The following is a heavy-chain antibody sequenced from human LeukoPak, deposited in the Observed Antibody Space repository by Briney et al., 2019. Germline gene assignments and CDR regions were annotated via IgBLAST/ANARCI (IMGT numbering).Heavy chain of an antibody. V-gene: IGHV4-59*08. CDR1: GGSISSYY. J-gene: IGHJ4*02. D-gene: IGHD3-10*01. CDR2: IYYSGST. CDR3: ATSEVPRAPFDY. Sequence: SETLSLTCTVSGGSISSYYWSWIRQPPGKGLEWIGYIYYSGSTNYNPSLKSRVTISVDTSKSQFSLKLSSVTAADTAVYYCATSEVPRAPFDYWGQGTLVTVSS.